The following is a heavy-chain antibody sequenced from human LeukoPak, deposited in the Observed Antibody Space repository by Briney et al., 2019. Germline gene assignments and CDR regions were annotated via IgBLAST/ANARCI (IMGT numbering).Heavy chain of an antibody. J-gene: IGHJ4*02. CDR2: VFYTGDT. CDR3: ARHPFATPFDH. V-gene: IGHV4-59*08. CDR1: GGSISSFY. Sequence: SETLSLTCAVSGGSISSFYWSWIRQSPGKGLEWIGYVFYTGDTNSNPSLKSRVTMSLDTSKNQLSLRPTSVTAADTAVYYCARHPFATPFDHWGRGTLVTVSS. D-gene: IGHD2-15*01.